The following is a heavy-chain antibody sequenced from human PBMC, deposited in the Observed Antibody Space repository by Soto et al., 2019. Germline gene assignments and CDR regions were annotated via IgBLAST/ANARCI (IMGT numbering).Heavy chain of an antibody. Sequence: GGSLRLSCAASGFTFSNAWMSWVRQAPGKGLEWVGSIKSNTDGGTTDYAAPVKGRFTISRDDSKNTLYLQMNSLKTEDTAVYYCTTSLPTRFHGYDGSGRKFINWFDPWGQGTLVTVSS. V-gene: IGHV3-15*01. D-gene: IGHD3-10*01. CDR1: GFTFSNAW. J-gene: IGHJ5*02. CDR2: IKSNTDGGTT. CDR3: TTSLPTRFHGYDGSGRKFINWFDP.